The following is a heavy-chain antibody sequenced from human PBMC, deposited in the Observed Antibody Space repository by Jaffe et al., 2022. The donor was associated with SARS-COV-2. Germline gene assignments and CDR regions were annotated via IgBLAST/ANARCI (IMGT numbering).Heavy chain of an antibody. CDR2: IKSKTDGGTT. CDR1: GFTFSNAW. J-gene: IGHJ6*03. V-gene: IGHV3-15*01. D-gene: IGHD3-10*01. CDR3: TTDEAGSGSYYYYYYMDV. Sequence: EVQLVESGGGLVKPGGSLRLSCAASGFTFSNAWMSWVRQAPGKGLEWVGRIKSKTDGGTTDYAAPVKGRFTISRDDSKNTLYLQMNSLKTEDTAVYYCTTDEAGSGSYYYYYYMDVWGKGTTVTVSS.